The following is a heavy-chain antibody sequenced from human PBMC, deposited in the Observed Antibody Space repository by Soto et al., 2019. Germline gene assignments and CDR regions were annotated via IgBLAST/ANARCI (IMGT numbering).Heavy chain of an antibody. D-gene: IGHD3-10*01. Sequence: SETLSLTCAVSGGSISSGGYSWSWIRQPPGKGLEWIGYIYHSGSTYYNPSLKSRVTISVDRSKNQFSLKLSSVTAADTAVYYCARARDSTMVRGVTFDYWGQGTLVTVSS. CDR2: IYHSGST. CDR1: GGSISSGGYS. J-gene: IGHJ4*02. CDR3: ARARDSTMVRGVTFDY. V-gene: IGHV4-30-2*01.